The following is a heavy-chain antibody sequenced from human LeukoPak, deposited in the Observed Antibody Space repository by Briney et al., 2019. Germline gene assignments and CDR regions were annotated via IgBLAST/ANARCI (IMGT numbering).Heavy chain of an antibody. CDR3: ARERPGSDIVELADVYFYMDV. Sequence: SETLSLTCTVSGVSMSSAGYYWSWIRQHPGKGLEWIGYIYYSGTTSYNPSLKSRVTISVDTSKNQFSLKLRSVTAADTAVYYCARERPGSDIVELADVYFYMDVWGKGTTVTVSS. D-gene: IGHD2-15*01. CDR2: IYYSGTT. CDR1: GVSMSSAGYY. J-gene: IGHJ6*03. V-gene: IGHV4-31*03.